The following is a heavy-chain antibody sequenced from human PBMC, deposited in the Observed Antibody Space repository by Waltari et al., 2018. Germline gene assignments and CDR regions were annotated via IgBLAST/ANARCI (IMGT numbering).Heavy chain of an antibody. D-gene: IGHD2-21*02. J-gene: IGHJ5*02. Sequence: QVQLQESGPGLVKPSETLSLTCTVPGGSISSYCWSWIRQPPGKGLEWIGYIYYSGSTNYNPSLKSRVTISVDTSKNQFSLKLSSVTAADTAVYYCARDNLGLAYCGGDCYSFWFDPWGQGTLVTVSS. CDR2: IYYSGST. CDR1: GGSISSYC. V-gene: IGHV4-59*12. CDR3: ARDNLGLAYCGGDCYSFWFDP.